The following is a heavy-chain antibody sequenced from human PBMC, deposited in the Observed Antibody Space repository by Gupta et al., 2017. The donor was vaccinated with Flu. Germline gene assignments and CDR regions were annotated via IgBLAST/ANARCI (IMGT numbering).Heavy chain of an antibody. Sequence: EVHLVESGGGLVQPGGSLRLSCATSGFSFSGYWIHWVRQAPGEGLVGVSRINEDGSDTTYADSVRGRFTISKDNAKNTVHLQMNSLRAEDTAVYYCAREYTGVGLVLYYWGQGTLVTVSS. CDR1: GFSFSGYW. J-gene: IGHJ4*02. CDR2: INEDGSDT. D-gene: IGHD3/OR15-3a*01. V-gene: IGHV3-74*03. CDR3: AREYTGVGLVLYY.